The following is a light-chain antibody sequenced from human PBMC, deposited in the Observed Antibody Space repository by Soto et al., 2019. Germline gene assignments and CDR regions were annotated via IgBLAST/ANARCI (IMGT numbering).Light chain of an antibody. Sequence: EIVLTHSLGTLSLSPGELATLSCRASQSGSNNYLDCYQQKPDQAPRLLIYGASNRANGIPDTFSGSGSGTNLTLTSSSLESVDIEVYYCQRYGSMGTFGLWSK. J-gene: IGKJ1*01. CDR1: QSGSNNY. CDR3: QRYGSMGT. V-gene: IGKV3-20*01. CDR2: GAS.